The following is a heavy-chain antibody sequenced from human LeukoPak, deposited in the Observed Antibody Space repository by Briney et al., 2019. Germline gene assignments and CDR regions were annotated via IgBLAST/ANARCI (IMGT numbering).Heavy chain of an antibody. CDR3: ASGYSSGWYPWYFDL. J-gene: IGHJ2*01. D-gene: IGHD6-19*01. CDR2: INHSGST. Sequence: PSETLSLTCAVYGGSFSGYYWSWIRQPPGKGLEWIGEINHSGSTNYNPSLKSRVTISVDTSKNQFSLKLSSVTAADTAVYYCASGYSSGWYPWYFDLWGRGTPVTVSS. V-gene: IGHV4-34*01. CDR1: GGSFSGYY.